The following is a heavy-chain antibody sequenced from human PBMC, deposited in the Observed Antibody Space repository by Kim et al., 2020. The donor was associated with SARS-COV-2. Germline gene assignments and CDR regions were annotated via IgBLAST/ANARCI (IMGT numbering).Heavy chain of an antibody. J-gene: IGHJ3*02. Sequence: GGSLRLSCAASGFTFSSYSMNWVRQAPGKGLEWVSYISSSSSTIYYADSVKGRFTISRDNAKNSLYLQMNSLRDEDTAVYYCARDSHVLLWFGESPEEAFDIWGQGTMVTVSS. CDR2: ISSSSSTI. V-gene: IGHV3-48*02. D-gene: IGHD3-10*01. CDR3: ARDSHVLLWFGESPEEAFDI. CDR1: GFTFSSYS.